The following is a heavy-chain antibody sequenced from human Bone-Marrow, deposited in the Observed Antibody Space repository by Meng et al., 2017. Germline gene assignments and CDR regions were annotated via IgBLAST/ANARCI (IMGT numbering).Heavy chain of an antibody. J-gene: IGHJ5*02. CDR2: IYYSGST. D-gene: IGHD1-1*01. CDR1: GGSISSYY. CDR3: ARDSSPLEGRFDP. Sequence: QVQLQESGPGLVKPSETLSLTCTVSGGSISSYYWSWIRQPPGKGLEWIGYIYYSGSTNYNPSLKSRVTISVDTSKNQFSLKLSSVTAADTAVYYCARDSSPLEGRFDPWGQGTLVTVSS. V-gene: IGHV4-59*01.